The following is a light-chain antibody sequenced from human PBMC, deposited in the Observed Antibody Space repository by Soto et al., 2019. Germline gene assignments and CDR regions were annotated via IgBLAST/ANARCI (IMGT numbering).Light chain of an antibody. V-gene: IGLV2-14*01. Sequence: QSALTQPASVSGSPGQSITISCTGTSSDVGGYNYVSWYQQHPGKAPKLLIYEVSNRPSGVSNRFSGSKSGNTASLTISGLQAGDEADYYCSSYTSRKTWVFGGGTKLTVL. CDR2: EVS. CDR3: SSYTSRKTWV. J-gene: IGLJ3*02. CDR1: SSDVGGYNY.